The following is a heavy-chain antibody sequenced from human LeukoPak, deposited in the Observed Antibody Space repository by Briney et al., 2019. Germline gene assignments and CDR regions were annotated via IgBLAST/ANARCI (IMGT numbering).Heavy chain of an antibody. CDR3: ARDNIWAFDI. J-gene: IGHJ3*02. CDR1: GFTSFNFP. CDR2: IRNDGTI. D-gene: IGHD2/OR15-2a*01. V-gene: IGHV3-69-1*01. Sequence: GGSLRLSCEASGFTSFNFPMNWVRKTPGKGLEWVSHIRNDGTIAYSGSVKGRFTISRDDAKTSVYLQMNSLRDEDTAIYYCARDNIWAFDIWGLGTMVTVSS.